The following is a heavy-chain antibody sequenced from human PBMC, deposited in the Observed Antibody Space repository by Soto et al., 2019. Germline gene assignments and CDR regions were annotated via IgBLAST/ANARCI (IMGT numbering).Heavy chain of an antibody. J-gene: IGHJ4*02. V-gene: IGHV4-39*01. D-gene: IGHD6-13*01. Sequence: PSEPLSLTCTVSGGSISSYYWGWIRQPPGKGLEWIGSIYYSGSTYYNPSLKSRVTISVDTSKNQFSLKLSSVTAADTAVYYCARHTHSWYLHHDYWGQGTLVTVSS. CDR1: GGSISSYY. CDR2: IYYSGST. CDR3: ARHTHSWYLHHDY.